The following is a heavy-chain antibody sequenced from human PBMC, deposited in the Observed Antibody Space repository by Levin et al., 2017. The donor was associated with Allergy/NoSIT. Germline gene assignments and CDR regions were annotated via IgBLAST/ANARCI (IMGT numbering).Heavy chain of an antibody. CDR3: AKEVYGSGGLYYYGLDV. V-gene: IGHV3-23*01. D-gene: IGHD3-10*01. CDR2: IGGTGGAT. J-gene: IGHJ6*02. Sequence: PGESLKISCAASGFSFSSYAMNWVRQAPGKGLEWVTNIGGTGGATYYADSVKGRFTISRDNSKNMVYLQMHSLRAEDTAVYYCAKEVYGSGGLYYYGLDVWGQGTTVIVSS. CDR1: GFSFSSYA.